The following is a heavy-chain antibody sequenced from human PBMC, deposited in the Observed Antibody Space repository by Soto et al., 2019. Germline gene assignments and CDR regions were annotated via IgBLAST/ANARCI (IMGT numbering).Heavy chain of an antibody. CDR2: ISAYNGNT. Sequence: GASVKVSCKASGYTFTSYGISWVRQAPGQGLEWMGWISAYNGNTNYAQKLQGRVTMTTDTSTSTAYMELRSLRSDDTAVYYCARVGIAARPDQHGMDVWGQGNTVTGS. D-gene: IGHD6-6*01. CDR1: GYTFTSYG. CDR3: ARVGIAARPDQHGMDV. V-gene: IGHV1-18*01. J-gene: IGHJ6*02.